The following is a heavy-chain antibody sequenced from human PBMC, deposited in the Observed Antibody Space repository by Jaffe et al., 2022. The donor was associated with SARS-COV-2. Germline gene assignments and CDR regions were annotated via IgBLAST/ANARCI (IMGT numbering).Heavy chain of an antibody. CDR3: ATFYSGPGQGIAAAGTRMSLGWFDP. J-gene: IGHJ5*02. V-gene: IGHV1-24*01. Sequence: QVQLVQSGAEVKKPGASVKVSCKVSGYTLTELSMHWVRQAPGKGLEWMGGFDPEDGETIYAQKFQGRVTMTEDTSTDTAYMELSSLRSEDTAVYYCATFYSGPGQGIAAAGTRMSLGWFDPWGQGTLVTVSS. D-gene: IGHD6-13*01. CDR1: GYTLTELS. CDR2: FDPEDGET.